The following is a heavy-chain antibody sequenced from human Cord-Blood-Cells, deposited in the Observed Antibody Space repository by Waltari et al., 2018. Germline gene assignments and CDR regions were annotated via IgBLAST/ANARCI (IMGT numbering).Heavy chain of an antibody. CDR1: GGSISSSSYY. CDR2: IYYSGST. J-gene: IGHJ4*02. V-gene: IGHV4-39*01. CDR3: ARVSLVTAGDY. D-gene: IGHD2-21*02. Sequence: QLQLQESGPGLVKPSETLSLTCTVSGGSISSSSYYWGWIRQPPGKGLEWIGSIYYSGSTYYNPSLKSRVTISVDTSKNQFSLKLSSVTAADTAVYYCARVSLVTAGDYWGQGTLVTVSS.